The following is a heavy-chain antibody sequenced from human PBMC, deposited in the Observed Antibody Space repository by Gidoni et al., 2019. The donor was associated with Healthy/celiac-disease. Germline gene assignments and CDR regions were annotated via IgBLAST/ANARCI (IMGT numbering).Heavy chain of an antibody. Sequence: QLQLQESCPGLVKPSETLSLPCTVSRGSISSSSYYWGWIRQPPGKGLAWIGSIYYSGSTYYNPTIKSRVTISVDTSKNQFSLKLSSVTAADTAVYYCASRIVGPFYWYFDLWGRGTLVTVSS. CDR2: IYYSGST. CDR3: ASRIVGPFYWYFDL. J-gene: IGHJ2*01. D-gene: IGHD1-26*01. V-gene: IGHV4-39*01. CDR1: RGSISSSSYY.